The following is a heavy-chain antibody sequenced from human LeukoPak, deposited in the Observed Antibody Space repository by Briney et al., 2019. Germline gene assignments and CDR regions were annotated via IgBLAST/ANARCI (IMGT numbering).Heavy chain of an antibody. V-gene: IGHV3-21*01. J-gene: IGHJ5*02. Sequence: PGGSLRLSCAASGFTFSSYSMNWVRQAPGKGLEWVSSISSSSSYIYYADSVKGRFTISRDNAKNSLYLQMNSLRAEDTAVYYCAKDSRSSGWYNWFDPWGQGTLVTVSS. D-gene: IGHD6-19*01. CDR2: ISSSSSYI. CDR3: AKDSRSSGWYNWFDP. CDR1: GFTFSSYS.